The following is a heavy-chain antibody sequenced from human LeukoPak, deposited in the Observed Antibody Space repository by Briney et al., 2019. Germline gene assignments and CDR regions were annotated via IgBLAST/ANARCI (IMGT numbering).Heavy chain of an antibody. CDR2: IYYSGST. V-gene: IGHV4-31*03. J-gene: IGHJ6*02. CDR1: GGSISSGGYY. CDR3: ARGAARSLSETSTDYYYYYYGMDV. Sequence: SQTLSLTCTVSGGSISSGGYYWSWIRQHPGEGLEWIGYIYYSGSTYYNPSLRSRVTISVDTSKNQFSLKVSSVTAADTAVYYCARGAARSLSETSTDYYYYYYGMDVWGQGTTVTVSS. D-gene: IGHD6-6*01.